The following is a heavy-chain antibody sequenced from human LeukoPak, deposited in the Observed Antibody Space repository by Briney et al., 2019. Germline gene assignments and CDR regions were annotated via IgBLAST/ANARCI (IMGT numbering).Heavy chain of an antibody. CDR2: INHSGST. CDR1: GGSFSGYY. J-gene: IGHJ4*02. V-gene: IGHV4-34*01. CDR3: ARWKETYYYDSSGPYFDY. D-gene: IGHD3-22*01. Sequence: KPSETLSLTCAVYGGSFSGYYWSWIRQPPGKGLEWIGEINHSGSTNYNPSLKSRVTISVDTPKNQFSLKLSSVTAADTAVYYCARWKETYYYDSSGPYFDYWGQGTLVTVSS.